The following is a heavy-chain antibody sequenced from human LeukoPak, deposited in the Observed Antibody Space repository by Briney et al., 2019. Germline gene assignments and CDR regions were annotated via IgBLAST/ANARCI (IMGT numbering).Heavy chain of an antibody. D-gene: IGHD5-12*01. CDR3: VRHRPDNAVDKRGSLTY. CDR1: GYTFTSYW. J-gene: IGHJ4*02. V-gene: IGHV5-51*01. CDR2: IYPGDSDT. Sequence: GESLKISCQGYGYTFTSYWIGWVRQMPGRGLEWMGIIYPGDSDTRYSPSFRGQVSISADKSFNTAYLHWSSLTASDTAMYYCVRHRPDNAVDKRGSLTYWGEGTPVTASS.